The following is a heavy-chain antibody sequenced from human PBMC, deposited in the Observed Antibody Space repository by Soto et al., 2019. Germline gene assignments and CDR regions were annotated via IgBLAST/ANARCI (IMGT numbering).Heavy chain of an antibody. CDR3: AKDRGNGDTPNIYSYYGIEV. J-gene: IGHJ6*02. Sequence: GGSLRLSCAVSGFSFNAYGMSWVRQAPGKGLEWISFISGGGGTIYYADSVKSRFISSRDNSKSTLYLQMTSLSVDDTAVYYCAKDRGNGDTPNIYSYYGIEVWGQGTTVTVSS. V-gene: IGHV3-23*01. CDR2: ISGGGGTI. CDR1: GFSFNAYG. D-gene: IGHD2-21*02.